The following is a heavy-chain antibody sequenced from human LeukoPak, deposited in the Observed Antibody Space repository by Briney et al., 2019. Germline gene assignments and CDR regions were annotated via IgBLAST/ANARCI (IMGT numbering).Heavy chain of an antibody. CDR3: ARESFGDGYNPHLDY. Sequence: GGSLRLSCAASGFTFSSYAMHWVRQAPGKGLEWVAVISYDGSNKYYADSVKGRFTISRDNSKNTLYLQMNSLRAEDTAVYYCARESFGDGYNPHLDYWGRGTLVTVSS. D-gene: IGHD5-24*01. V-gene: IGHV3-30*04. CDR2: ISYDGSNK. J-gene: IGHJ4*02. CDR1: GFTFSSYA.